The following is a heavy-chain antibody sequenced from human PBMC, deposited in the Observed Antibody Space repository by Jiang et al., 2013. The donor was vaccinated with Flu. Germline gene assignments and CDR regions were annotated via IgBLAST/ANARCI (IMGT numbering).Heavy chain of an antibody. D-gene: IGHD3-10*01. Sequence: GPGLVKPSQTPSLTCTVSGDSISRGNYYWNWIRQVPGKDLEWIGYIFYEGTTYYNPSLKSRVSMSVDTSRNQFSLKLSSVTAADTAVYYCARATWAGELLFDTWGQGTLVTVSS. CDR1: GDSISRGNYY. V-gene: IGHV4-30-4*01. J-gene: IGHJ5*02. CDR2: IFYEGTT. CDR3: ARATWAGELLFDT.